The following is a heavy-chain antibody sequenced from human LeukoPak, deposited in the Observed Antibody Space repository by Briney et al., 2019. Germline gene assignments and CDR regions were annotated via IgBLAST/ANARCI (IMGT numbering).Heavy chain of an antibody. Sequence: PGRSLRLSCAASGFTFDDYARHWVRQAPGKGLEGVSGISWNSGSIGYADSVKGRFTISRDNAKNSLYLQMNSLRAEDTALYYCTEDPAYDILTGYAYFDYWGQGTLVTVSS. V-gene: IGHV3-9*01. CDR1: GFTFDDYA. D-gene: IGHD3-9*01. J-gene: IGHJ4*02. CDR3: TEDPAYDILTGYAYFDY. CDR2: ISWNSGSI.